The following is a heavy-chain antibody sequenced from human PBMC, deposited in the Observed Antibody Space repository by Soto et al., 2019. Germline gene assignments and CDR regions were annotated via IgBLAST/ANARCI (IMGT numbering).Heavy chain of an antibody. CDR2: IYSSGTT. CDR1: GGSISSYY. V-gene: IGHV4-59*01. CDR3: TRGSTYGGNPWDY. Sequence: TLSLTCTVSGGSISSYYWSWIRQPPGKGLEWIGYIYSSGTTNYNPSLKSRVTISVDTSKNQFSLKLSSVSAADTAVYYCTRGSTYGGNPWDYWGQGTLVTVSS. J-gene: IGHJ4*02. D-gene: IGHD4-17*01.